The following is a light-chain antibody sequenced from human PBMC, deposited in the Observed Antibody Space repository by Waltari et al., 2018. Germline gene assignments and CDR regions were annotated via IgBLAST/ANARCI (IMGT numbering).Light chain of an antibody. Sequence: IELTQSPGNLSLSPGERATLSCRASQSGSNSYLAWYQQKPGQAPRLLIYGASSRATSIPDRFSGSGSGTDFTHTISRLEPEDFAVDYCQQYGSSPRTFGQGTKVEIK. CDR2: GAS. CDR1: QSGSNSY. CDR3: QQYGSSPRT. J-gene: IGKJ1*01. V-gene: IGKV3-20*01.